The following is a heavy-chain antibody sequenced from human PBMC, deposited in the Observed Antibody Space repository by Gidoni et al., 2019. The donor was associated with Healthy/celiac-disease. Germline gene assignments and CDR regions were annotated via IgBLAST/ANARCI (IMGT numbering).Heavy chain of an antibody. J-gene: IGHJ4*02. CDR1: GGSFSGYY. Sequence: VQLQQWGAGLLKPSETLSLTCAVYGGSFSGYYWSWIRQPPGKGLEWIGEINHSGSTNYNPSLKSRVTISVDTSKNQFSLKLSSVTAADTAVYYCATPIALDYWGQGTLVTVSS. CDR3: ATPIALDY. V-gene: IGHV4-34*01. CDR2: INHSGST. D-gene: IGHD2-15*01.